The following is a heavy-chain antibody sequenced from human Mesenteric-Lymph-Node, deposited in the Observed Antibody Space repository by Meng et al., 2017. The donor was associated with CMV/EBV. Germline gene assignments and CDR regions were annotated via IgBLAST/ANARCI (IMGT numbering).Heavy chain of an antibody. CDR1: GVTFSISS. CDR3: TRLPAATTYGLDV. J-gene: IGHJ6*02. D-gene: IGHD2-2*01. V-gene: IGHV3-73*01. CDR2: IRSKTYSYAT. Sequence: SGVTFSISSMHWVRQASEKGLEWVGHIRSKTYSYATAYAASVKGRFTISRDDSKNTAYLQMNNLESEDTAVYYCTRLPAATTYGLDVWGQGTTVTVS.